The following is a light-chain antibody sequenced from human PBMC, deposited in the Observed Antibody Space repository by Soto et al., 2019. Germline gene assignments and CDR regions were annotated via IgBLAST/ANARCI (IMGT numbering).Light chain of an antibody. CDR2: GAS. Sequence: EIVLTQSPGILSLSPGERASLSCGASQSISSSFLAWYQQKPGQAPRLIIYGASSRATGIPDRFSGPGSETDFTLTISRLEPEDFAVYYCQQYDNSPITFGQGTRLENK. J-gene: IGKJ5*01. CDR3: QQYDNSPIT. CDR1: QSISSSF. V-gene: IGKV3-20*01.